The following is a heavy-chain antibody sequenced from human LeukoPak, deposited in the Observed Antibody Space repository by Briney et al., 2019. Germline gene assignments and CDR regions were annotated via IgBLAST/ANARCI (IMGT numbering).Heavy chain of an antibody. D-gene: IGHD1/OR15-1a*01. J-gene: IGHJ4*02. CDR3: AKARTGTRGGYFDH. CDR1: GFIFSSFA. V-gene: IGHV3-23*01. CDR2: ISGDADTT. Sequence: GGSLRLSCAASGFIFSSFAMSWVRQAPGKGLAWVSGISGDADTTYYGDSMEGRFTLSRDNAKNTLYLQVNSLRVEDTAVYYCAKARTGTRGGYFDHWGQGLRVTVSS.